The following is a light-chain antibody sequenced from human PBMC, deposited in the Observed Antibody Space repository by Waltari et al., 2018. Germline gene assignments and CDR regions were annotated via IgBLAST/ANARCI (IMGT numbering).Light chain of an antibody. CDR3: CSYAVGTYTWF. CDR1: SNNIGVSRY. CDR2: DVN. Sequence: QSALTQPRSVSGSPGQSVPISCTGTSNNIGVSRYVSWYQQHPGKAPTVVIHDVNRRPSGVPDRFTASKSGNTASLTISGLQAEDEGDYYCCSYAVGTYTWFFGGGTKLTV. V-gene: IGLV2-11*01. J-gene: IGLJ2*01.